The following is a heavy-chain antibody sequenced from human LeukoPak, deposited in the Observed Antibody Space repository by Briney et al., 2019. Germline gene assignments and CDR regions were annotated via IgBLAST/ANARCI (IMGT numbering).Heavy chain of an antibody. J-gene: IGHJ3*02. V-gene: IGHV3-21*01. D-gene: IGHD5-18*01. Sequence: GGSLRLSCAASGFTFSSYSMNWVRQAPGKGLEWVSSISSSSSYIYYADSVKGRFTISRDNAKNSLYLQMNSLRAEDTAVYYCARGREEYGYDAFDIWGQGTMVTVSS. CDR3: ARGREEYGYDAFDI. CDR2: ISSSSSYI. CDR1: GFTFSSYS.